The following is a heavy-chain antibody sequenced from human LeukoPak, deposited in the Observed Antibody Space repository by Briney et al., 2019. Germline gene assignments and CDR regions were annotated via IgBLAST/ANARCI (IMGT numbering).Heavy chain of an antibody. D-gene: IGHD5-18*01. V-gene: IGHV3-48*03. CDR1: GFTFSSYE. CDR3: ARDRGGYSYGYSYKDY. CDR2: ISSSGSTI. Sequence: PGGSLRLSCAASGFTFSSYEMNWVRQAPGKGLEWVSYISSSGSTIYYADSVKGRFTISRANAKNSLYLQMNSLRAEDTALYYCARDRGGYSYGYSYKDYWGQGTLVTVSS. J-gene: IGHJ4*02.